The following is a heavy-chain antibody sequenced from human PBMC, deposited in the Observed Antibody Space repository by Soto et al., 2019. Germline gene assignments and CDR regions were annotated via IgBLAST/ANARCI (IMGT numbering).Heavy chain of an antibody. V-gene: IGHV4-59*01. J-gene: IGHJ4*02. CDR2: FYYSGST. CDR1: GGSISSYY. Sequence: QVQLQESGPGLVKPSETLSLTCAVSGGSISSYYWSRIRQPPGKGLEWIGYFYYSGSTNYNPSLKSRVTISVDTSKNQFSLKLSSVTAADTAVYYCARGALTTYFDYWGQGTLVTVSS. CDR3: ARGALTTYFDY.